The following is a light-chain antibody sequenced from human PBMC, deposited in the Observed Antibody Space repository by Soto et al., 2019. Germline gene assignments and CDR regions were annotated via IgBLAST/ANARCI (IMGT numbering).Light chain of an antibody. CDR3: QQYNNWPPST. CDR1: QSVSRN. Sequence: EIVMTQSPATLSVSPGERAALSCRASQSVSRNLAWYQQKPGQAPRLLIYGASTRATGIPARFSGSGSGTEFTLTISSLQSEDFAVYYCQQYNNWPPSTFAPGTKVDIK. V-gene: IGKV3-15*01. J-gene: IGKJ3*01. CDR2: GAS.